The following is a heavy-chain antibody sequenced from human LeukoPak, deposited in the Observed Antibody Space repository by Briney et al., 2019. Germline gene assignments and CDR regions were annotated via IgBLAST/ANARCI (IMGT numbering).Heavy chain of an antibody. Sequence: GGSLRLSCAASGFTFSSYAMSWVRQAPGKGLEWVSAISGSGGSTYYADSVKGRFTISRDNSKNTLYLQMNSLRAEDTAVYYCAKVWSYFYYYYGMDVWGQGTLVTVSS. CDR1: GFTFSSYA. CDR3: AKVWSYFYYYYGMDV. J-gene: IGHJ6*02. V-gene: IGHV3-23*01. CDR2: ISGSGGST. D-gene: IGHD3-16*01.